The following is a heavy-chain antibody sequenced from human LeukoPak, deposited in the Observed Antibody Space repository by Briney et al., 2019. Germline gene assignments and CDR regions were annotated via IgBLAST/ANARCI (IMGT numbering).Heavy chain of an antibody. V-gene: IGHV3-74*01. CDR1: GNYW. Sequence: PGGSLRLSCAASGNYWMHWVRQVPGKGLVWVSHINSDGSWTSYADSVKGRFTISRDNSKNTLYLQMNSLRAEDTAVYYCAKDERSFLDYWGQGTLVTVSS. CDR3: AKDERSFLDY. D-gene: IGHD3-10*01. CDR2: INSDGSWT. J-gene: IGHJ4*02.